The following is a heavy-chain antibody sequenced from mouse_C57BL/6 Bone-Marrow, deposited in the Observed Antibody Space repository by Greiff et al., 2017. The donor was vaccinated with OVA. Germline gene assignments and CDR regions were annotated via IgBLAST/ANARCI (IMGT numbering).Heavy chain of an antibody. CDR2: IDPETGGT. CDR1: GYTFPDYE. Sequence: QVQLKESGAELVRPGASVTLSCKASGYTFPDYEIHWVRQTPVHGLEWIGAIDPETGGTAYNQKFKDKAILTADKSSSTAYMELRSLTSEDSAVYYCTRGVFLHPFTYWGQGTLVTVSA. V-gene: IGHV1-15*01. CDR3: TRGVFLHPFTY. D-gene: IGHD2-1*01. J-gene: IGHJ3*01.